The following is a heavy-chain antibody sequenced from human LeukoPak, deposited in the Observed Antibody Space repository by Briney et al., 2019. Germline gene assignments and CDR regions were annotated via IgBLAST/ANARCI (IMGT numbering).Heavy chain of an antibody. CDR2: ISGSGGST. CDR1: GFTFSSYV. J-gene: IGHJ4*02. Sequence: GESLRLSCAASGFTFSSYVMNWVRQAPEKGLEWVSAISGSGGSTYYADSVKGRFTISRDNSKNTLYLQMNSLRAEDTAVYYCAKTPHYDILTGYFKQGYYFDYWGQGTLVTVSS. V-gene: IGHV3-23*01. CDR3: AKTPHYDILTGYFKQGYYFDY. D-gene: IGHD3-9*01.